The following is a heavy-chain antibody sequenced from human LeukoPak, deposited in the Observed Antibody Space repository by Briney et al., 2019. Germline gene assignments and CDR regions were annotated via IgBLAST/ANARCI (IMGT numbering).Heavy chain of an antibody. Sequence: GGSLRLSCAASGFTFSSYSMNWVRQAPGKGLEWVSFISGTSSYIYYADSVKGRFTISRDNAKNSLYLQMNSLRPDDTALYYCSTDPRLLIYWGHGTLVTVSS. CDR2: ISGTSSYI. D-gene: IGHD2-8*01. V-gene: IGHV3-21*04. CDR1: GFTFSSYS. J-gene: IGHJ4*01. CDR3: STDPRLLIY.